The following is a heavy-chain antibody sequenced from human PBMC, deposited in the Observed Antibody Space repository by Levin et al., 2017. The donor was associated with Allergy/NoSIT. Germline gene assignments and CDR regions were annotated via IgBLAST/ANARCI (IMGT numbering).Heavy chain of an antibody. Sequence: SETLSLTCAISGASVSSNSAAWNWIRQSPSRGLEWLGRTYYRSKWYNDYAVSVKSRITINPDTSKNQFSLQLNSVTPEDTAVYYCARGPVRLCSSTSCYTYNWFDPWGQGTLVTVSS. CDR1: GASVSSNSAA. V-gene: IGHV6-1*01. J-gene: IGHJ5*02. D-gene: IGHD2-2*01. CDR3: ARGPVRLCSSTSCYTYNWFDP. CDR2: TYYRSKWYN.